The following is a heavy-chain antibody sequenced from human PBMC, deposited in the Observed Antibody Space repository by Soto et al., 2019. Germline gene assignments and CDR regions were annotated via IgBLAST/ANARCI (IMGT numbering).Heavy chain of an antibody. CDR1: GFTFSSHW. CDR2: IKQDGSEK. Sequence: TGGSLRLSCAASGFTFSSHWMSWVRQAPGKGLEWVANIKQDGSEKYYVDSVKGRFTISRDNAKNSLYLQMNSLRAEDTAVYYCARVGYYYDSSGLRRYYYGMDVWG. J-gene: IGHJ6*02. D-gene: IGHD3-22*01. CDR3: ARVGYYYDSSGLRRYYYGMDV. V-gene: IGHV3-7*01.